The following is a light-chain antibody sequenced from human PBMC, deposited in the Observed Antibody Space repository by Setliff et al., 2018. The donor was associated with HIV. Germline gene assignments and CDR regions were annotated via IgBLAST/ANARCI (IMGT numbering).Light chain of an antibody. J-gene: IGLJ1*01. CDR3: STYTSSITYV. CDR2: EVR. CDR1: SSDVGGYDY. Sequence: ALTQPASVSGSPGQSITISCTGTSSDVGGYDYVSWYQHHPGKAPKLIISEVRNRPSGVSHRFSGSKSGNTASLTISGLQAEDEADYYCSTYTSSITYVFGTGTKVTVL. V-gene: IGLV2-14*01.